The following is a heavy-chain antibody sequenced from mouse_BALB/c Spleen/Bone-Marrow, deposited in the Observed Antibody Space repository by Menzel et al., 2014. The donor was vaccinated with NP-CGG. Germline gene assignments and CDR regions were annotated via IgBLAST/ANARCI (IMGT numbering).Heavy chain of an antibody. CDR3: ERGGGFAY. Sequence: VKLMESGAELVKPGASVKMSCKAFGYTFTTYPIEWMKQNHGKSLEWIGNFHPYNDDTKYNEKFKGKAELTVEKSSSIICLEPNGLASDDSGVGDCERGGGFAYWGQGTLVTVSA. J-gene: IGHJ3*01. CDR2: FHPYNDDT. CDR1: GYTFTTYP. V-gene: IGHV1-47*01.